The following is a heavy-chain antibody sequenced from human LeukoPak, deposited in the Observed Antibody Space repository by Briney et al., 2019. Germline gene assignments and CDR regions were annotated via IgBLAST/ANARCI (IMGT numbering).Heavy chain of an antibody. CDR3: ARGRICSSTSCYIDY. D-gene: IGHD2-2*01. J-gene: IGHJ4*02. CDR1: GFTFSSYA. CDR2: ISSSSSYI. Sequence: GGSLRLSCAASGFTFSSYAMSWVRQAPGKGLEWVSSISSSSSYIYYADSVKGRFTISRDNAKNSLYLQMNSLRAEDTAVYYCARGRICSSTSCYIDYWAREPWSPSPQ. V-gene: IGHV3-21*01.